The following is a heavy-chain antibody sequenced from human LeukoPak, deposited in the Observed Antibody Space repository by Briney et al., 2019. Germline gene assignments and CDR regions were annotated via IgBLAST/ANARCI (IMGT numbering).Heavy chain of an antibody. J-gene: IGHJ6*02. CDR2: IYYSGRT. D-gene: IGHD3-3*01. CDR3: ARYDFWSGHTMDV. V-gene: IGHV4-59*01. Sequence: PSETLSLTCTVSGGSISSYYWSWIWQPPGKGLEWIGYIYYSGRTNYNPSLKSRVTISVDTSKNQFSLKLSSVTAADTAVYYCARYDFWSGHTMDVWGQGTTVTVSS. CDR1: GGSISSYY.